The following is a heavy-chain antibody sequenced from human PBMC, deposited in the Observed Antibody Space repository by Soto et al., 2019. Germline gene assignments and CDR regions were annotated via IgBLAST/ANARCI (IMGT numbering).Heavy chain of an antibody. Sequence: QVQLQESGPGLVKPSGTLSLTCGVSGGSISSSNWWSWVRQPPGKGLEFIGEIYHDGSTNYNPSLKSRVTISVDKSKNQFSLKLNSVTAADTAVYYCARDQYADHHDAFDIWGQGTMVTVSS. V-gene: IGHV4-4*02. CDR3: ARDQYADHHDAFDI. CDR1: GGSISSSNW. CDR2: IYHDGST. J-gene: IGHJ3*02. D-gene: IGHD2-8*01.